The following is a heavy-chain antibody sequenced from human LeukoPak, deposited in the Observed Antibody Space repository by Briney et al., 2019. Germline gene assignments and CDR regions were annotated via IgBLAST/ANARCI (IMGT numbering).Heavy chain of an antibody. CDR3: ARIKYSSSWYGENYMDV. V-gene: IGHV4-34*01. J-gene: IGHJ6*03. D-gene: IGHD6-13*01. Sequence: PSETLSLTCAVYGGSFSGYYWSWIRQPPGKGLEWIGEINHSGSTNYNPSLKSRITISVDTSKNQFSLKLSSVTAADTAVYYCARIKYSSSWYGENYMDVWGKGTTVTISS. CDR2: INHSGST. CDR1: GGSFSGYY.